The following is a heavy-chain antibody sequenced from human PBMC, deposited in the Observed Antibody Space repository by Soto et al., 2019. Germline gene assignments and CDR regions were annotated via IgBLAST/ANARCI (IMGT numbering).Heavy chain of an antibody. D-gene: IGHD1-7*01. Sequence: QVQLVESGGGVVQPGRSLRLSCAASGFTFSSYGMHWVRQAPGKGLEWVAVISYDGSNKYYPDSVKGRFTISRDNSKNTLYLQMNSLRAEDTAVYYCAKEDGLELPAYYYYGMDVW. J-gene: IGHJ6*01. CDR2: ISYDGSNK. CDR1: GFTFSSYG. V-gene: IGHV3-30*18. CDR3: AKEDGLELPAYYYYGMDV.